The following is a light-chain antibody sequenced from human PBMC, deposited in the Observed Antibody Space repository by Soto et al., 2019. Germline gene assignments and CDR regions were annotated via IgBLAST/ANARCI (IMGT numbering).Light chain of an antibody. V-gene: IGLV1-40*01. CDR2: SNN. J-gene: IGLJ2*01. CDR3: QSYDSSLSAAV. Sequence: QSVLTQPPSVSGAPGQKVIISCTGSSSNIGAGYDVHWYQQLPGTALKLLIYSNNNRPSGVXDRLSGSKSGTSASLAITGXXVXXXXXYYCQSYDSSLSAAVFGGGTKLTVL. CDR1: SSNIGAGYD.